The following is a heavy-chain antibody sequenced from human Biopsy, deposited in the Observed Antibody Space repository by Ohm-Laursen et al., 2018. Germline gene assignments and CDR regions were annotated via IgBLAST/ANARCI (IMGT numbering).Heavy chain of an antibody. CDR2: LSGSGGTT. CDR3: AKTFHGSSFLYDY. CDR1: GFTFSDHY. D-gene: IGHD2-15*01. V-gene: IGHV3-23*01. J-gene: IGHJ4*02. Sequence: GQTLSLTCAVSGFTFSDHYMEWVRQAPGKGLEWVSVLSGSGGTTYYADSVKGRFTISRDNSKNTLYLQMNSLTAEDTAVYYCAKTFHGSSFLYDYWGQGTLVTVSS.